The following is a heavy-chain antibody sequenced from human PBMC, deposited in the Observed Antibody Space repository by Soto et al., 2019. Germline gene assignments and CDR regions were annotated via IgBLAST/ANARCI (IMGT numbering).Heavy chain of an antibody. CDR2: INHSGST. D-gene: IGHD3-10*01. V-gene: IGHV4-34*01. CDR1: GGSFSGYY. Sequence: SKTLSLTCAVYGGSFSGYYWSWIRQPPGKGLEWIGEINHSGSTNYNPSLKSRVTISVDTSKNQFSLKLSSVTAADTAVYYCARDGSRYYYYYGMDVWGQGTTVT. J-gene: IGHJ6*02. CDR3: ARDGSRYYYYYGMDV.